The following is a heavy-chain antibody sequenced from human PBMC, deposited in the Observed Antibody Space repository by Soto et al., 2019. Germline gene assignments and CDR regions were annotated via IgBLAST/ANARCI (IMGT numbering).Heavy chain of an antibody. Sequence: QVQLVQSGAEVKKPGASVKVSCKASGYTFTSYYMHWVRQAPGQGLEWMGIINPSGGSTSYAQKFQGRVTMTRDTSTSTVYMELSSLRSEDTAVYYCARDKFFGVVTISLWSRYYGMDVWGQGTTVTVSS. CDR2: INPSGGST. D-gene: IGHD3-3*01. V-gene: IGHV1-46*01. CDR1: GYTFTSYY. J-gene: IGHJ6*02. CDR3: ARDKFFGVVTISLWSRYYGMDV.